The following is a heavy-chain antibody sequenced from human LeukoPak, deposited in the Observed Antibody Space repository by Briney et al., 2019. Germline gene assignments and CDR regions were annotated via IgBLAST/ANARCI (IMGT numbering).Heavy chain of an antibody. D-gene: IGHD3-22*01. CDR2: IYYGWNT. V-gene: IGHV4-39*01. CDR3: ASASRYDSSGYCYVG. Sequence: PSETLSLTCTVSGGSLNRNTYRWGWIRQPPGKGLEWIGQIYYGWNTEYNPSLRSRVTISVDTSKNQFSLKLNSVTAADTAVYYCASASRYDSSGYCYVGWGQGTLVTVSS. CDR1: GGSLNRNTYR. J-gene: IGHJ4*02.